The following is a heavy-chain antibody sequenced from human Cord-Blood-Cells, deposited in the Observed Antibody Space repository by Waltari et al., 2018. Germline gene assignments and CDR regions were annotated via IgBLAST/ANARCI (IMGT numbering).Heavy chain of an antibody. D-gene: IGHD1-26*01. J-gene: IGHJ4*02. CDR1: GGSISSSSYY. CDR3: ARRGRDSGSYYFDY. Sequence: QLQLQESGPGLVKPSETLSLTCTVSGGSISSSSYYWGWIRQPPGKGLEWIGSIYYSGSTYSNPSLKSRVTISVDTSKNQFSLKLSSVTAADTAVYYCARRGRDSGSYYFDYWGQGTLVTVSS. CDR2: IYYSGST. V-gene: IGHV4-39*07.